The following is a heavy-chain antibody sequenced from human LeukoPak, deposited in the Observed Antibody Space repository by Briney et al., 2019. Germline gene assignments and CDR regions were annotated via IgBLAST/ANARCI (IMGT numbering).Heavy chain of an antibody. CDR1: GGSINSSSYY. CDR2: IYYSGST. CDR3: ARERWYYGSGTYSWFDY. D-gene: IGHD3-10*01. Sequence: SETLSLTCTVSGGSINSSSYYWGWIRHPPGKGLEWIGSIYYSGSTYYNPSLKSRVTISVDTSKNQFSLKLSSVTAADTAVYYCARERWYYGSGTYSWFDYWGQGTLVTVSS. V-gene: IGHV4-39*07. J-gene: IGHJ4*02.